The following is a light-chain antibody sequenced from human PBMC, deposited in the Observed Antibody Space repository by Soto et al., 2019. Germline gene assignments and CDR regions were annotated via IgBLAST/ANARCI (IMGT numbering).Light chain of an antibody. Sequence: AIQMTQSPSSLSASVGDRVTITCRASQGIRNDLGWYQQKPGEAPRLLIYAASTLQSGVPSRFSGSGSGTDFTLTISSLQPEDFATYYCLQDYNYPRTFGQGTKVEIK. V-gene: IGKV1-6*01. CDR1: QGIRND. CDR3: LQDYNYPRT. CDR2: AAS. J-gene: IGKJ1*01.